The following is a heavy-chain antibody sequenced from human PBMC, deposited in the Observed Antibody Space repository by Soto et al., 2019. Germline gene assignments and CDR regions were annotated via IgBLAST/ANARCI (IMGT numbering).Heavy chain of an antibody. V-gene: IGHV1-18*01. CDR2: ISAYNGNT. CDR1: GYTFTSYG. CDR3: ARETYYYDSSGYYYPYYFDY. D-gene: IGHD3-22*01. J-gene: IGHJ4*02. Sequence: QVQLVQSGAEVKKPGASVKVSCKASGYTFTSYGISWVRQAPGQGLEWMGWISAYNGNTNYAQKLQGRVTMTTDTSTSTAYMVLRSLRSDDTAVYYCARETYYYDSSGYYYPYYFDYWGQGTLVTVSS.